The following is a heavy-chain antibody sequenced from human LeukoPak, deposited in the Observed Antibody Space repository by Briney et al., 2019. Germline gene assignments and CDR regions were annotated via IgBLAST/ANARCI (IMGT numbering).Heavy chain of an antibody. V-gene: IGHV3-23*01. CDR2: IGGSGSYT. CDR3: ARDWYDC. Sequence: GGSLRLSCAASGFTFSTYAMIWVRQAPGKGLEWVSVIGGSGSYTYYADSVKGRFTISRDNSKDTLYLQMNSLRAEDTAVYYCARDWYDCWGQGTLVTVSS. CDR1: GFTFSTYA. J-gene: IGHJ5*01.